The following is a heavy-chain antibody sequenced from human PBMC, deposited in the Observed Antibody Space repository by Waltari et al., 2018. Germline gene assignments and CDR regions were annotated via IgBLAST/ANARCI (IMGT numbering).Heavy chain of an antibody. Sequence: EVQVLESGGGLVQPGGSLRLSCVASGFTLNNNALSWVRQVPGRGLEWVSASGSDGRTYYADSVKGRFTISRDNAKNTLYLQMNSLRADDTAVYYCARAAVPAALRGDFDHWGQGTLVTVSS. J-gene: IGHJ4*02. CDR1: GFTLNNNA. CDR2: SGSDGRT. CDR3: ARAAVPAALRGDFDH. D-gene: IGHD2-2*01. V-gene: IGHV3-23*01.